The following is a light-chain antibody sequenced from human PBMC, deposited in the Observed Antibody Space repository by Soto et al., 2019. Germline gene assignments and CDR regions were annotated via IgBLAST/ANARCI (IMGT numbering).Light chain of an antibody. V-gene: IGLV2-14*01. CDR2: EVT. Sequence: QSALTQPASVSGSPGQSITISCTGTSSDVGGYNYVSWYQQNPGKAPKLLIYEVTHRPSGVSDRFSGSKSGNTASLTISGLQAEDEADYYCSSYTSSTTLCVFGSGTKVTVL. J-gene: IGLJ1*01. CDR3: SSYTSSTTLCV. CDR1: SSDVGGYNY.